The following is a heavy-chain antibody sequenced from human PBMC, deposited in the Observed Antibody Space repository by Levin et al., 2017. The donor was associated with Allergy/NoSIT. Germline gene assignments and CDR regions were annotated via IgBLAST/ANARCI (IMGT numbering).Heavy chain of an antibody. Sequence: GGSLRLSCAASRFTFSSYSMYWVRQAPGKGLMWVSRIHSDGTTITYADSVKGRFTISRDNAKNTLFLQMNSLRAEDTAVYYCARAVAAVPWYVDYWGQGILVTVSS. CDR3: ARAVAAVPWYVDY. J-gene: IGHJ4*02. D-gene: IGHD2-21*01. CDR1: RFTFSSYS. V-gene: IGHV3-74*01. CDR2: IHSDGTTI.